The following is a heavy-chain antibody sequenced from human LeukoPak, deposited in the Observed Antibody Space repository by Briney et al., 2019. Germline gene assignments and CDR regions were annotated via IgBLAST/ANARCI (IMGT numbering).Heavy chain of an antibody. V-gene: IGHV3-9*01. CDR3: AKDIFTMVRGVVDY. CDR2: ISWNSGSI. CDR1: GFTFDDYA. D-gene: IGHD3-10*01. J-gene: IGHJ4*02. Sequence: LRLSCAASGFTFDDYAMHWVRQAPGKGLEWVSGISWNSGSIGYADSVKGRFTISRDNAKNSLYLQMNSLRAEDTALYYCAKDIFTMVRGVVDYWGQGTLVTVSS.